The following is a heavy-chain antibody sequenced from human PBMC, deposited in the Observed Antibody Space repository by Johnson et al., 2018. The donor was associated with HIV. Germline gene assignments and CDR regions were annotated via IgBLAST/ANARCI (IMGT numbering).Heavy chain of an antibody. CDR3: ARESGWGHDAFDI. D-gene: IGHD3-22*01. CDR1: GFTFSTYS. J-gene: IGHJ3*02. Sequence: HVQLVESGGGLVQPGGSLRLSCAASGFTFSTYSMHWVRQAPGMRLEWVAVISYDGNNKYYADSLKGRFTISRDNSKNTLYLQMNSLRAEDTAVYSCARESGWGHDAFDIWGQGTMVIVSS. CDR2: ISYDGNNK. V-gene: IGHV3-30*04.